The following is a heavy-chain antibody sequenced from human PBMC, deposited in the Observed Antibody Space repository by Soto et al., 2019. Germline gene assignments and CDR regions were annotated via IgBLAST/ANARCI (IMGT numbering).Heavy chain of an antibody. J-gene: IGHJ4*02. Sequence: PGESRKISCKGSGYRCNSYWMSWVRQMPGKGLEWMGRIDPNDSETKYSPSFEGQVTISADRSINTAYLEWSSLKAADTAMYYCASRNCGGDCYSHFDSWGQGALVTVSS. V-gene: IGHV5-10-1*01. CDR2: IDPNDSET. D-gene: IGHD2-21*02. CDR1: GYRCNSYW. CDR3: ASRNCGGDCYSHFDS.